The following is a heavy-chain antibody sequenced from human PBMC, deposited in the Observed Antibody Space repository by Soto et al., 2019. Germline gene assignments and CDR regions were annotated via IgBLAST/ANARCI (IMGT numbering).Heavy chain of an antibody. J-gene: IGHJ4*02. D-gene: IGHD2-15*01. CDR2: ISTYNGYT. Sequence: QVQLEQSGAEVKKPGASVKVSCKASGYNFTSYGISWVRQAPGQGLEWMGWISTYNGYTNYAQKFQGRVTMTTDTSTSTAYMGLRSLRSDDTAVYYCARADCSGGSCYLGDYWGQGTLVTVSS. V-gene: IGHV1-18*01. CDR1: GYNFTSYG. CDR3: ARADCSGGSCYLGDY.